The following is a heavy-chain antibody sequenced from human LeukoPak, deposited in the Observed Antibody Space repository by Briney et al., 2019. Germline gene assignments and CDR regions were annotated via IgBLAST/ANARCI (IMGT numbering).Heavy chain of an antibody. CDR3: ARGYCTNGVCYYYYYYYMDV. CDR1: GFTFSSYS. Sequence: GGSLRLSCAASGFTFSSYSMNWVRQAPGKGLEWVSSISSSYIYYADSVKGRFTISRDNAKNSLYLQMNSLRAEDTAVYYCARGYCTNGVCYYYYYYYMDVWGKGTTVTVSS. CDR2: ISSSYI. J-gene: IGHJ6*03. V-gene: IGHV3-21*01. D-gene: IGHD2-8*01.